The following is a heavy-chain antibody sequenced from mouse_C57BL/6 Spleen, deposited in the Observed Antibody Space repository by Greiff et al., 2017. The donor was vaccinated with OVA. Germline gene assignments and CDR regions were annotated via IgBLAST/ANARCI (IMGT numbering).Heavy chain of an antibody. J-gene: IGHJ3*01. Sequence: VQLQQSGPGLVQPSQSLSITCTVSGFSLTRYGVHWVRQSPGKGLEWLGVIWRGGSTDYNAAFMSRLSIPKDNSKSQVFCKMNSLQADDTAIYYCAKTEDDYDGKVWFAYWGQGTLVTVSA. V-gene: IGHV2-5*01. CDR1: GFSLTRYG. D-gene: IGHD2-4*01. CDR2: IWRGGST. CDR3: AKTEDDYDGKVWFAY.